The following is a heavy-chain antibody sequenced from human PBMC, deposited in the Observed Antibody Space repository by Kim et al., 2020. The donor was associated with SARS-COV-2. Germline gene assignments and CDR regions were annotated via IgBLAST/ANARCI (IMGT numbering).Heavy chain of an antibody. CDR3: ARGAYCRGGICFPPGGY. V-gene: IGHV1-3*01. J-gene: IGHJ4*02. CDR1: GYSFTAYT. CDR2: INAANGNT. D-gene: IGHD2-15*01. Sequence: ASVKVSCKASGYSFTAYTIHWVRQAPGQRLAWMGWINAANGNTEFSQKFQGRVTSSRDTTATTVHMEVSSLRSEDTAVYYCARGAYCRGGICFPPGGYWGQGTLVTVSS.